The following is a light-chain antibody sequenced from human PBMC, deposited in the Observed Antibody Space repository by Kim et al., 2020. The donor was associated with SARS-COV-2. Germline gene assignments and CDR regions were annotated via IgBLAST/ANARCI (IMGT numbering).Light chain of an antibody. CDR1: QSVLYSSNNKNY. CDR2: WAS. J-gene: IGKJ4*01. V-gene: IGKV4-1*01. CDR3: QHYYSTPT. Sequence: DIVMTQSPDSRAVSLGERATINCKSSQSVLYSSNNKNYLAWYQQKPGQPPKLLIYWASTRESGVPDRFSGSGSGTDFTLTISSLQAEDVAVYYCQHYYSTPTFGGGTKVDI.